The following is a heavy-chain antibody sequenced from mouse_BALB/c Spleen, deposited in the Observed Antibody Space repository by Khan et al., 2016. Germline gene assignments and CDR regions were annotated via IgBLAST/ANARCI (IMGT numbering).Heavy chain of an antibody. CDR2: ISCYNGAT. V-gene: IGHV1S34*01. CDR3: TRGYYDGYYAIDY. CDR1: GYSFTGYY. J-gene: IGHJ4*01. Sequence: LVKTGASVKISCKASGYSFTGYYIHWVKQSHGKGLEWIGYISCYNGATNYNQKFRGKATFTVDTSSSTAYMQFNSLTSEDSAVLSVTRGYYDGYYAIDYWGQGTSVTVSS. D-gene: IGHD1-1*01.